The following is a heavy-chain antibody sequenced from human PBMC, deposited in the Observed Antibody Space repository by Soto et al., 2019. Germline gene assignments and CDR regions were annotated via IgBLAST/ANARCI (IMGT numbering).Heavy chain of an antibody. CDR3: AREPYYDFWSGYYDSYYYYYGMDV. J-gene: IGHJ6*02. CDR2: ISSSSTI. D-gene: IGHD3-3*01. V-gene: IGHV3-48*02. CDR1: GFTFSSYS. Sequence: GGSLRLSCAASGFTFSSYSMNWVRQAPGKGLEWVSYISSSSTIYYADSVKGRFTISRDNAKNSLYLQMNSLRDDDTAVYYCAREPYYDFWSGYYDSYYYYYGMDVWGQGTTVTVSS.